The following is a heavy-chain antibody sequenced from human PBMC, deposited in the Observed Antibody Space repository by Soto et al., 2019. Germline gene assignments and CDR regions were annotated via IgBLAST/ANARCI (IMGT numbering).Heavy chain of an antibody. CDR1: GFTFSSYW. CDR2: IKQDGSEK. V-gene: IGHV3-7*03. Sequence: GGSLRLSCAASGFTFSSYWMSWVPQAPGKGLEWVANIKQDGSEKYYVDSVKGRFTISRDNAKNSLYLQMNSLRAEDTAVYYCAREGYSGYDLESERWYFDLWGRGTLVTVSS. D-gene: IGHD5-12*01. CDR3: AREGYSGYDLESERWYFDL. J-gene: IGHJ2*01.